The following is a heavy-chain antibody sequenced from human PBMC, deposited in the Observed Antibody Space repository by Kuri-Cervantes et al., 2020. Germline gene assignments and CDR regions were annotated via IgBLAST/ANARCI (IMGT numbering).Heavy chain of an antibody. J-gene: IGHJ4*02. Sequence: ASVKVSCKASGYTFTDYYIHWVRQAPGQGLEWMGWINPNSGGTSRAQKFQGRVTMTRDTSTSSVYMELSSLRSEDTAVYYCARAYDSSGFDYWGQGTLVTVSS. D-gene: IGHD3-22*01. CDR2: INPNSGGT. V-gene: IGHV1-2*02. CDR3: ARAYDSSGFDY. CDR1: GYTFTDYY.